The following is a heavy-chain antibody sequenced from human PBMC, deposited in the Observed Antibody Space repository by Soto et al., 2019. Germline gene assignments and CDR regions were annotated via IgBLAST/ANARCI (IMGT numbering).Heavy chain of an antibody. CDR2: IIPIFGTA. V-gene: IGHV1-69*13. CDR3: ARDSSSWYQVRSYYYGMDV. CDR1: GGTFSSYA. Sequence: SVKVSCKASGGTFSSYAISWVRQAPGQGLEWMGGIIPIFGTANYAQKFQGRVTITADESTSTAYMELSSLRSEDTAVYYCARDSSSWYQVRSYYYGMDVWGQGPTVTVSS. D-gene: IGHD6-13*01. J-gene: IGHJ6*02.